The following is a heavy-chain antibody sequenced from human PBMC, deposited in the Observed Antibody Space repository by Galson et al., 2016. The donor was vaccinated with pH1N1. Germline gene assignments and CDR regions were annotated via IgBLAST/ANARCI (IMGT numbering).Heavy chain of an antibody. Sequence: SVKVSCKASGGTFTNYPISWVRQAPGQALEWMGGIVPLFNTLHYAQQFRSRLTITADKSTSTAYMELSSLSSEDSAIYYCVRDNYESWSCYDAFDIWGQGTMVTVSS. CDR3: VRDNYESWSCYDAFDI. D-gene: IGHD3-3*01. CDR2: IVPLFNTL. J-gene: IGHJ3*02. CDR1: GGTFTNYP. V-gene: IGHV1-69*06.